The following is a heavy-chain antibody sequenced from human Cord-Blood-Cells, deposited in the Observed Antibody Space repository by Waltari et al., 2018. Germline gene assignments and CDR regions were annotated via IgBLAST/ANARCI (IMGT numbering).Heavy chain of an antibody. Sequence: EVQLVESGGGLVQPGGSLRLSCAASGFTFSSYDMHWVRQATGKGLEWVYAIGTAGDTYYPGSVKGRFTISRENAKNSLYLQMNSLRAGDTAVYYCARGSSSSPYWYFDLWGRGTLVTVSS. V-gene: IGHV3-13*01. CDR1: GFTFSSYD. CDR3: ARGSSSSPYWYFDL. D-gene: IGHD6-13*01. CDR2: IGTAGDT. J-gene: IGHJ2*01.